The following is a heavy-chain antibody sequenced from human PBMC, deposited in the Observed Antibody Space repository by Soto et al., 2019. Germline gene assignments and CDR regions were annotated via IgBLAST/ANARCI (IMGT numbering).Heavy chain of an antibody. J-gene: IGHJ4*02. V-gene: IGHV4-34*01. CDR3: ARGHGSGSYYPYYFDY. D-gene: IGHD3-10*01. CDR2: INHSGST. Sequence: PSETLSLTCPTCGQTFSGYYWGWIRQPPGKGLEWIGEINHSGSTNYNPSLKSRGTISVDTSKNQFALKLSSVTAADTAVYYCARGHGSGSYYPYYFDYWGQGTLVTVSS. CDR1: GQTFSGYY.